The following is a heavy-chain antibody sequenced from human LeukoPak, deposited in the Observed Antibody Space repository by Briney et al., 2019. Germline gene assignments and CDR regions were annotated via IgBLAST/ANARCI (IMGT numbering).Heavy chain of an antibody. Sequence: GGSLRLSCAASGFMFSSNWMSWVRQAPGKGLEWVLAISGSGGSTYYADSVKGRFTISRDNSKNTLYLQMNSLRAEDTAVYYCAKVHRSGWYYFDYWGQGTLVTVSS. CDR3: AKVHRSGWYYFDY. CDR1: GFMFSSNW. D-gene: IGHD6-19*01. V-gene: IGHV3-23*01. J-gene: IGHJ4*02. CDR2: ISGSGGST.